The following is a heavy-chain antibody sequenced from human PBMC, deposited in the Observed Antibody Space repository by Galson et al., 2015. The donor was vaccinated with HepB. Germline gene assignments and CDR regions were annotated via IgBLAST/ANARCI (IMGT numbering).Heavy chain of an antibody. D-gene: IGHD2-15*01. CDR3: AREDCSGGSCYDQFDY. CDR1: GYTFTGYY. Sequence: SVKVSCKASGYTFTGYYMHWVRQAPGQGLEWMGRINPNSGGTNYAQKFQGRVTMTRDTSISTAYMELSRLRSDDTAVYYCAREDCSGGSCYDQFDYWGQGTLVTVSS. J-gene: IGHJ4*02. CDR2: INPNSGGT. V-gene: IGHV1-2*06.